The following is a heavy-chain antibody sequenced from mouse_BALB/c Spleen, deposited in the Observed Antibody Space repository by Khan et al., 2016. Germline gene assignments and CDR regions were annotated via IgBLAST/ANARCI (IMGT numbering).Heavy chain of an antibody. J-gene: IGHJ3*01. D-gene: IGHD2-12*01. V-gene: IGHV2-6-7*01. CDR2: IWGDGRT. Sequence: QVQLQQSGPGLVAPSQSLSITCTVSGFSLTGYGVNWVRQPPGKGLEWLGKIWGDGRTDYNSALKSRVSISKDNSKSQVFLKMNSLQTDDTANYYCSSDYDGFAYWGQGTLVSVSA. CDR3: SSDYDGFAY. CDR1: GFSLTGYG.